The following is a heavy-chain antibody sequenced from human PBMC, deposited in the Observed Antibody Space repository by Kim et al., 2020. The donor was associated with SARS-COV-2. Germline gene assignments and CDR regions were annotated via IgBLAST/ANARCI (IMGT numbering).Heavy chain of an antibody. Sequence: SETLSLTCAVYGGSFSGYYWSWIRQPPGKGLEWIGEINHSGSTNYNPSLKSRVTISVDTSKNQFSLKLSSVTAADTAVYYCARLLMGYDILPPNWFDPWGQGTLVTVSS. CDR3: ARLLMGYDILPPNWFDP. J-gene: IGHJ5*02. CDR2: INHSGST. D-gene: IGHD3-9*01. V-gene: IGHV4-34*01. CDR1: GGSFSGYY.